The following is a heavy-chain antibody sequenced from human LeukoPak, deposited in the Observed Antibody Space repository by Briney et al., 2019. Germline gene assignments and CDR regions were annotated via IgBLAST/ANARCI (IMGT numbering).Heavy chain of an antibody. D-gene: IGHD5-18*01. CDR3: ASRDTATGLD. CDR1: VESFSGYY. Sequence: PSVTLSLTWAVYVESFSGYYWSWIRKPPWKGLEWIGEINHSGSTNYNPSFKSRVTISVDTSKNQFSLKLSSVTAADTAVYYCASRDTATGLDWGQGALVTVSS. V-gene: IGHV4-34*01. CDR2: INHSGST. J-gene: IGHJ4*02.